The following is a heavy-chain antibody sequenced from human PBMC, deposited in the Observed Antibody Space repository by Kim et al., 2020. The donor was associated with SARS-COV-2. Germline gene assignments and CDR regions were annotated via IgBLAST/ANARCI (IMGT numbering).Heavy chain of an antibody. CDR2: ISSRSSYI. CDR3: ARERCSSYDFWSCLDAFDI. Sequence: GGSLRLSCAASGVTFSSYRMNWVHQAPGKGQEWVSSISSRSSYIYYADSVKGRFTISRDNAKNSLYLQMNSLRAEDTAVYYCARERCSSYDFWSCLDAFDIWGQGTMVTVSS. V-gene: IGHV3-21*01. D-gene: IGHD3-3*01. CDR1: GVTFSSYR. J-gene: IGHJ3*02.